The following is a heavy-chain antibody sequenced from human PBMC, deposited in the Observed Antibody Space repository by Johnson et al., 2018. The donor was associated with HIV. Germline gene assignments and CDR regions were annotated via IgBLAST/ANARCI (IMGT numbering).Heavy chain of an antibody. J-gene: IGHJ3*02. Sequence: VQLVESGGGLVQPGGSLRLSCAASGFTFSSYAMSWVRQAPGKGLEWVSAISGSGGSTYYADSVKGRFTISRDNSKNTLSLQMISLRAEDTAMYYCAKARSLLDYGGFDAFDIWGQGTMVTVSS. V-gene: IGHV3-23*04. CDR1: GFTFSSYA. CDR3: AKARSLLDYGGFDAFDI. D-gene: IGHD4-23*01. CDR2: ISGSGGST.